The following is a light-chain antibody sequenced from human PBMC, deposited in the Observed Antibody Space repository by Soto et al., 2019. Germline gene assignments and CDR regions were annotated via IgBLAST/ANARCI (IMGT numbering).Light chain of an antibody. CDR2: LGS. V-gene: IGKV2-28*01. CDR3: MQALQTRYT. Sequence: DIVMTQSPLSLPVTPGEPASISCRFSQSLLHSNGYNYLGWYLQKPGQSPQLLIYLGSNRASGVPDRCSGSGSGTDFTLKISRVEAEDFGVYYCMQALQTRYTFGQGTKLEIK. CDR1: QSLLHSNGYNY. J-gene: IGKJ2*01.